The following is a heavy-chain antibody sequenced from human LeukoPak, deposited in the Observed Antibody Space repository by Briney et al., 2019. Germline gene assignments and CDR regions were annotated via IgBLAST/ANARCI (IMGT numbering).Heavy chain of an antibody. J-gene: IGHJ4*02. CDR1: GGSISTYY. CDR2: IYYTGST. CDR3: ARDNYYDSSGYD. D-gene: IGHD3-22*01. Sequence: SETLSLTCTVSGGSISTYYWNWIRQPPGKGLEWIGYIYYTGSTNYDPSLKSRVTISVDTSKNQFSLRLSSVTAADTAVYYCARDNYYDSSGYDWGQGTLVTVSS. V-gene: IGHV4-59*01.